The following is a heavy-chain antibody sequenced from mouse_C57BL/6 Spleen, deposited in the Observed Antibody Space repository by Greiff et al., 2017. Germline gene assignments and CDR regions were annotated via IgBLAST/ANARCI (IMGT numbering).Heavy chain of an antibody. J-gene: IGHJ4*01. V-gene: IGHV1-66*01. CDR2: IYPGSGNT. D-gene: IGHD1-1*01. CDR1: GYSFTSYY. Sequence: LQESGPELVKPGASVKISCKASGYSFTSYYIHWVKQRPGQGLEWIGWIYPGSGNTKYNEKFKGKATLTADTSSSTAYMQLSSLTSEDSAVYYCARWITTVVEGMDYWGQGTSVTVSS. CDR3: ARWITTVVEGMDY.